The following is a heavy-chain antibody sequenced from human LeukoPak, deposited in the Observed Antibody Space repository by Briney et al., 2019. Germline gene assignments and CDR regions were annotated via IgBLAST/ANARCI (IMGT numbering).Heavy chain of an antibody. V-gene: IGHV3-43*02. D-gene: IGHD1-26*01. CDR3: AKDIGSGVGATDY. J-gene: IGHJ4*02. Sequence: GGSLRLSCAASGFTFSSYAMSWVRQAPGKGLEWVSAISGSGGSTYYADSVKGRFTISRDNSKNSLYLQMNSLRTEDTALYYCAKDIGSGVGATDYWGQGTLVTVSS. CDR2: ISGSGGST. CDR1: GFTFSSYA.